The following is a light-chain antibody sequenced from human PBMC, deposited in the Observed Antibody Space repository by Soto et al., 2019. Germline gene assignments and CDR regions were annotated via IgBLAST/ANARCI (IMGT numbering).Light chain of an antibody. CDR1: SSDVGDY. J-gene: IGLJ1*01. Sequence: QSALTQPASVSGSPGQSITISCTGISSDVGDYVSWYQQHPGKAPKLLIYEVSNRPSGVSNRFSGSKSGNTASLTISGLQAEDEADYYCSSYTRTSTYVFGTGTKLTVL. V-gene: IGLV2-14*01. CDR2: EVS. CDR3: SSYTRTSTYV.